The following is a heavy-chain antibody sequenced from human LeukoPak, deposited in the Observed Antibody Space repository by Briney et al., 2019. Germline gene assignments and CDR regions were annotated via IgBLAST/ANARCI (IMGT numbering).Heavy chain of an antibody. CDR3: ARYGEGIAAAGTNY. D-gene: IGHD6-13*01. CDR2: FNPNSGGT. V-gene: IGHV1-2*02. J-gene: IGHJ4*02. CDR1: GYTFTGYY. Sequence: ASVKVSCKASGYTFTGYYIHWVRQAPGHGLEWMGWFNPNSGGTNYAQKFQGRVTMNRATSLSTAYMDLSRLSCVDTAVYYCARYGEGIAAAGTNYWGQGTLVTVSS.